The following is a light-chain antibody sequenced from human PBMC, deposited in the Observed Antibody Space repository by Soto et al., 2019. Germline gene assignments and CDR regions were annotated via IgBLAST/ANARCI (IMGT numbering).Light chain of an antibody. CDR1: QSVSSK. CDR3: QQYGISPRT. J-gene: IGKJ1*01. CDR2: SAS. V-gene: IGKV3-20*01. Sequence: EIVMTQSPATLSLSPGQRATLSCRASQSVSSKLAWYQQRPGQAPRLLIYSASTRATGIPDRFSGSGSGTDFTLTISRLEPEDFAVYYCQQYGISPRTFGQGTKVDI.